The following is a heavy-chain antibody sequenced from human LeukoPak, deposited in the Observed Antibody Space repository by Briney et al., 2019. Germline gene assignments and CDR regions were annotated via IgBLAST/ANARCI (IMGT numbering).Heavy chain of an antibody. Sequence: PGGSLRLSCAASAFTFSSYDMGWVRQAPGKGLEWVSAITASGGNTYYADPVKGRFTISRDNSKNTLYLQVNSLRAEDTAVYYCAKGNGYSYGRYYFDYWGQGTLVTVSS. CDR2: ITASGGNT. D-gene: IGHD5-18*01. CDR3: AKGNGYSYGRYYFDY. J-gene: IGHJ4*02. CDR1: AFTFSSYD. V-gene: IGHV3-23*01.